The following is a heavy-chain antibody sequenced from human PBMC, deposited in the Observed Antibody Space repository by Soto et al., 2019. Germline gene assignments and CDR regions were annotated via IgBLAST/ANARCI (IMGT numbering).Heavy chain of an antibody. V-gene: IGHV3-30*03. CDR2: ISYDGSNR. J-gene: IGHJ4*02. Sequence: QVQLVESGGGVVQPGRSLRLSCAASGFPFTTYGMHWVREGPGKGLEWVAVISYDGSNRYYADSVKGRFTISRDNSKNTLYLRMNGLRHEDTALYYCVGGQYYFDYRGQGTLVTVSS. CDR3: VGGQYYFDY. D-gene: IGHD3-16*01. CDR1: GFPFTTYG.